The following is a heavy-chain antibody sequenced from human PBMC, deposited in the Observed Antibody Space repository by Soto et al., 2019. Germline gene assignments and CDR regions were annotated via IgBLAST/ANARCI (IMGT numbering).Heavy chain of an antibody. Sequence: QVQLVESGGGVVQPGRSLRLSCAASGFTFSNHGMHWVRQAPGKGLEWVARIYYDGSNEYYADSVKGRFTISRDNSKNTVYLQMNSLRVEDTAVYYCAGCRVSGSFYQLDYWGQGTLVTVSS. V-gene: IGHV3-33*01. J-gene: IGHJ4*02. CDR1: GFTFSNHG. D-gene: IGHD1-26*01. CDR3: AGCRVSGSFYQLDY. CDR2: IYYDGSNE.